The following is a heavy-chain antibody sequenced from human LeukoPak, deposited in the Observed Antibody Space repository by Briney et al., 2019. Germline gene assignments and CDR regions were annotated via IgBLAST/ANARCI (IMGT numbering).Heavy chain of an antibody. CDR2: IYYSGST. Sequence: SETLSLTCTGSISTSSYYWGWIRQPPGKGLEWIGSIYYSGSTYYNPSLKSRVTISVDTSKNQFSLKLSSVTAADTAVYYCARLPDYYDSSGYYYGYFDLWGRGTLVTVSS. CDR3: ARLPDYYDSSGYYYGYFDL. V-gene: IGHV4-39*01. D-gene: IGHD3-22*01. J-gene: IGHJ2*01. CDR1: SISTSSYY.